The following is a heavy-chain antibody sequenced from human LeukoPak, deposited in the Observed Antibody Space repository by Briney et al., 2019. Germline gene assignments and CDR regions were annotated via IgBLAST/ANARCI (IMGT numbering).Heavy chain of an antibody. CDR3: ARESDLSHYDRTDY. V-gene: IGHV4-61*02. CDR1: GDSISSGNYY. CDR2: IYSSGTT. J-gene: IGHJ4*02. Sequence: SETLSLTCAVSGDSISSGNYYWSWIRQLAGKGLEWIGRIYSSGTTTYNPSLKSRVSISADTSKNQYSLKLTSVTVADTAVYFCARESDLSHYDRTDYWGRGTLVTVSS. D-gene: IGHD3-9*01.